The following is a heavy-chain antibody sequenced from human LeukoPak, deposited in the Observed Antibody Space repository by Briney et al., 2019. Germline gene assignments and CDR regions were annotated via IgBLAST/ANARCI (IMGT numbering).Heavy chain of an antibody. Sequence: SETLSLTCTVSGGSISSYYWSWIRQPPGKGLEWIGYIYYSGSTNYNPSLKSRVTISVDTSKNQFSLKLTSVTAADTAVYYCARDSIAAASGAFDIWGQGTMVTVSS. CDR3: ARDSIAAASGAFDI. J-gene: IGHJ3*02. V-gene: IGHV4-59*01. CDR2: IYYSGST. D-gene: IGHD6-13*01. CDR1: GGSISSYY.